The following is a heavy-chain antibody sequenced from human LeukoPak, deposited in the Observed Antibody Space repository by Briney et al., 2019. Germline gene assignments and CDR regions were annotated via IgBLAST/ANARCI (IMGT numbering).Heavy chain of an antibody. J-gene: IGHJ4*02. V-gene: IGHV1-2*02. CDR2: INPNSGGT. D-gene: IGHD3-22*01. CDR1: GYTFTGYY. CDR3: ARGGRIYYDSSGYRDIDY. Sequence: VASVKVSCKASGYTFTGYYMHWVRQAPGQGLEWMGWINPNSGGTNYAQKFQGRVTMTRDTSISTAYMELSRLRSDDTAVYYCARGGRIYYDSSGYRDIDYWGQGTLVTVSS.